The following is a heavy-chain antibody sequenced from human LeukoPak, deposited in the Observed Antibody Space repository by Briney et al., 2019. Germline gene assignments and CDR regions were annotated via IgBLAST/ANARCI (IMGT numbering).Heavy chain of an antibody. CDR1: GYTLTELS. Sequence: GASVKVSCKVSGYTLTELSMHWVRQAPGKGLEWMGGLDPEDGETIYARKFQGRVTMTEDTSTDTAYMELSSLRSEDTAVYYCATQIVVVPAAFDYWGQGTLVTVSS. CDR2: LDPEDGET. CDR3: ATQIVVVPAAFDY. D-gene: IGHD2-2*01. J-gene: IGHJ4*02. V-gene: IGHV1-24*01.